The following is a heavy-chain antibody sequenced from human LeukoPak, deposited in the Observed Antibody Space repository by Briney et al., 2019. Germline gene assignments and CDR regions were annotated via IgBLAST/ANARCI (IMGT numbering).Heavy chain of an antibody. CDR1: GFTFSTYW. CDR3: VLLSLTPG. Sequence: GGSLRLSCAASGFTFSTYWMHWVRRAPGKGLVWVSRISSDGINTNYADSVKGRFTISRDNAKNTLYLQMNSLRPEDTAVYYCVLLSLTPGWGQGTLVTVSS. V-gene: IGHV3-74*01. D-gene: IGHD3-10*01. J-gene: IGHJ4*02. CDR2: ISSDGINT.